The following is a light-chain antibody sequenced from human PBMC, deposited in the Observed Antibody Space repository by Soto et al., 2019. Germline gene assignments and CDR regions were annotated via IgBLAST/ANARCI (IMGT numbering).Light chain of an antibody. CDR1: QSVSTN. J-gene: IGKJ1*01. CDR2: GAS. V-gene: IGKV3-15*01. Sequence: EIVMTQSPGTLYLSPGERATLSCRASQSVSTNLAWYQQIPGQAPRLLIYGASTRATGIPARFSGSGSGTEFTLAISSLQSQDFAVYYCQHYNDWPHTFGLGTKVEIK. CDR3: QHYNDWPHT.